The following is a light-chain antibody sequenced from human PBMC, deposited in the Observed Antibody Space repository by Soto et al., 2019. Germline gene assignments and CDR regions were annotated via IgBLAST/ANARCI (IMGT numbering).Light chain of an antibody. CDR2: NDD. CDR3: STWDGSLNGGV. CDR1: ISNIGRNT. J-gene: IGLJ3*02. V-gene: IGLV1-44*01. Sequence: QSVLTQPPSASGTPGQRVTISCSGGISNIGRNTVNWCQQFPGTAPKLLIFNDDQRPSGVPDRFSGSRSGTSASLAISGLQSDDEADYFCSTWDGSLNGGVFGGGTQLTVL.